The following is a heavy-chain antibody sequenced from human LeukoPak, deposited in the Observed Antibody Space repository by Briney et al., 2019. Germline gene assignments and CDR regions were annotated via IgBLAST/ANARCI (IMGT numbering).Heavy chain of an antibody. D-gene: IGHD3-22*01. CDR2: MSRSGDII. CDR3: TKALYDSPLAGDP. J-gene: IGHJ5*02. CDR1: GFTFSDYN. V-gene: IGHV3-48*01. Sequence: RPGGSLRLSCAASGFTFSDYNMNWVRQVPGKGLESVSYMSRSGDIIYYADSVKGRFTISRDNAKNSLYLQMSSLRVEDTAIYFCTKALYDSPLAGDPWGLGTMVTVSS.